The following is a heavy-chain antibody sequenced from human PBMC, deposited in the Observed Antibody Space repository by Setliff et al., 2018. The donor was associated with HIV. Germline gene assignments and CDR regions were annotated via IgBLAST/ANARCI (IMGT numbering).Heavy chain of an antibody. V-gene: IGHV3-7*03. CDR3: VAWVSH. D-gene: IGHD7-27*01. Sequence: LRLSCAASGLTFSNYWMSWVRQAPGKGLEWVANIKQDGSVKYYLDSMRGRFTISRDNAKNSLYLQMNSLTAEDTAVYYCVAWVSHWGQGTLVTVSS. CDR1: GLTFSNYW. CDR2: IKQDGSVK. J-gene: IGHJ4*02.